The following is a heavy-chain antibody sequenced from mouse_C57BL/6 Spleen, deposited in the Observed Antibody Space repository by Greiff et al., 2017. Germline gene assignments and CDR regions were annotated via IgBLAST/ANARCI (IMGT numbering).Heavy chain of an antibody. Sequence: QVQLQQSGPELVKPGASVKISCKASGYAFSSSWMNWVKQRPGKGLEWIGRIYPGDGDTNYNGKFKGKATLTADKSSSTAYMQLSSLTSEDSAVYFCAREGYDYYYYAMDYWGQGTSVTVSS. CDR2: IYPGDGDT. CDR3: AREGYDYYYYAMDY. D-gene: IGHD2-4*01. CDR1: GYAFSSSW. V-gene: IGHV1-82*01. J-gene: IGHJ4*01.